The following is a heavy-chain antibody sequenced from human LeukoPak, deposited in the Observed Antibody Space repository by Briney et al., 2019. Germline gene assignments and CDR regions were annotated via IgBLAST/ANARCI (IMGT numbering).Heavy chain of an antibody. D-gene: IGHD3-9*01. J-gene: IGHJ4*02. CDR1: GFTFSSYA. Sequence: GSLILSCAASGFTFSSYAMHWVRQAPGKGLEWVAVISYDGSNKYYADSVKGRFTISRDNSKNTLYLQMNSLRAEDTAVYYCARGAPGYYDILTGYPKTFDYWGQGTLVTVSS. CDR2: ISYDGSNK. V-gene: IGHV3-30-3*01. CDR3: ARGAPGYYDILTGYPKTFDY.